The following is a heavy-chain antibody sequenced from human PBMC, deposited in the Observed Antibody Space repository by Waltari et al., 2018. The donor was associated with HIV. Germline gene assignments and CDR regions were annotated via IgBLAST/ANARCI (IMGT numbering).Heavy chain of an antibody. J-gene: IGHJ6*02. D-gene: IGHD1-26*01. Sequence: EVQLVESGGGLVQPGGSLRLSCAASGFTVSSNYMSWVRQAPGKGREWVAVIYSGGSTYYADSVKGRFTISRDNSKNTLYLQMNSLRAEDTAVYYCAREADSAYYYYGMDVWGQGTTVTVSS. CDR1: GFTVSSNY. CDR2: IYSGGST. V-gene: IGHV3-66*02. CDR3: AREADSAYYYYGMDV.